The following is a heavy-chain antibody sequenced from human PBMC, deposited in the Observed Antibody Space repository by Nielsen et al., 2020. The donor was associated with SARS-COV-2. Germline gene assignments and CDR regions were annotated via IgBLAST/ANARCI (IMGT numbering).Heavy chain of an antibody. J-gene: IGHJ4*02. V-gene: IGHV3-30*18. D-gene: IGHD2-2*01. CDR3: AKGLMTADVY. CDR2: ISYDGSNK. Sequence: GGSLRLSCAASGFTFSSYGMHWVRQAPGKGLEWVAVISYDGSNKYYADSVKGRFTISRDNSKNTLYLQMNSLRAEDTAVYYCAKGLMTADVYWGQGTLVTVSS. CDR1: GFTFSSYG.